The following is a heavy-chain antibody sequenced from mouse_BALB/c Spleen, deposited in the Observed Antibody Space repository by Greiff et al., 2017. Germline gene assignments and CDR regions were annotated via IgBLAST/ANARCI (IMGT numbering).Heavy chain of an antibody. Sequence: QVQLKQSGPELVKPGASVKMSCKASGYTFTDYVISWVKQRTGQGLEWIGVINPGSGGTNYNEKFKGKATLTADKSSSTAYMQLSSLTSDDSAVYFCARNYRYDVFDYWGQGTTLTVSS. CDR3: ARNYRYDVFDY. V-gene: IGHV1-54*01. D-gene: IGHD2-14*01. J-gene: IGHJ2*01. CDR1: GYTFTDYV. CDR2: INPGSGGT.